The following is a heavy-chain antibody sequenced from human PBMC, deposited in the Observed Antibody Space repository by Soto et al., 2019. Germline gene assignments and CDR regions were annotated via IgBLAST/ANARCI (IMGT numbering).Heavy chain of an antibody. J-gene: IGHJ4*02. Sequence: QVQLVESGGGVVQPGRSLRLSCAASGFTFSTYLMHWVRQAPGKGLEWVAVISYDGSNKNYADSLKGRFTISRDNSKNTLYLQMNSLRTEDTAVYYCVRDGPRITVYGYGVYWGQGTLVTVSS. CDR3: VRDGPRITVYGYGVY. CDR2: ISYDGSNK. V-gene: IGHV3-30-3*01. D-gene: IGHD3-3*01. CDR1: GFTFSTYL.